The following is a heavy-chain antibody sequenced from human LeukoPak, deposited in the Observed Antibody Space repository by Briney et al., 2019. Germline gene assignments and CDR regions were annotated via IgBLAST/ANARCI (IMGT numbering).Heavy chain of an antibody. CDR1: GGSISSYD. CDR2: IYYSGST. Sequence: PSETLSLTCTVSGGSISSYDWSWIRQPPGKGLELIGYIYYSGSTNYNPSLKSRVTISVDTSKNQFSLKLSSVTAADTAVYYCARAIAAAGTVEFDPWGQGTLVTVSS. D-gene: IGHD6-13*01. J-gene: IGHJ5*02. CDR3: ARAIAAAGTVEFDP. V-gene: IGHV4-59*01.